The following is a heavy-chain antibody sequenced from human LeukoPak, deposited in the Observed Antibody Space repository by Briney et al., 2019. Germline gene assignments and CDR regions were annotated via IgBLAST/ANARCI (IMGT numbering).Heavy chain of an antibody. CDR2: IGAGAGT. J-gene: IGHJ4*02. V-gene: IGHV3-23*01. CDR1: GFTFSTVA. D-gene: IGHD4-17*01. Sequence: GGPRRLSCSASGFTFSTVAMSWVRQPPGRGRGWVSAIGAGAGTNYAGSVQGRFTISRDNSKNTLYLQMNSLRAEDTAVYYCAKSDYGDYPLFFDYWGQGTLVTVSS. CDR3: AKSDYGDYPLFFDY.